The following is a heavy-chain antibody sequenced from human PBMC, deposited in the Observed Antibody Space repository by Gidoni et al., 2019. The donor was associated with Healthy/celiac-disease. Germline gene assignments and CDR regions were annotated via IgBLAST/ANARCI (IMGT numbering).Heavy chain of an antibody. CDR3: ARSEIPYYYDSSGYYFGY. V-gene: IGHV3-20*04. Sequence: EVQLVASGGGVVRPGGSLSLSCAASGFTFDDYGMSWVRQAPGKGLEWVSGINWNGGSTGYADSVKGRFTISRDNAKNSLYLQMNSLRAEDTALYYCARSEIPYYYDSSGYYFGYWGQGTLVTVSS. CDR2: INWNGGST. CDR1: GFTFDDYG. D-gene: IGHD3-22*01. J-gene: IGHJ4*02.